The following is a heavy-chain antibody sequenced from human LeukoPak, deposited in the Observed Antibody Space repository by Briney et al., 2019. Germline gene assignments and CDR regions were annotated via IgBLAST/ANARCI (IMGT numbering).Heavy chain of an antibody. J-gene: IGHJ4*02. Sequence: GSLRLSCAASGFTFNRYWMSWVRQAPGKELQWVANIKQDGSAKYYVDSVKGRFTISRDNSKNTLYLQMNSLRAEDTAVYYCAKEYGYTYGEFDYWGQGTLVTVSS. V-gene: IGHV3-7*03. CDR1: GFTFNRYW. D-gene: IGHD5-18*01. CDR2: IKQDGSAK. CDR3: AKEYGYTYGEFDY.